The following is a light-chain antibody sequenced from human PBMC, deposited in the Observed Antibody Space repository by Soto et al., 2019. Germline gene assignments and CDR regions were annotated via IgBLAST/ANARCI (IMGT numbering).Light chain of an antibody. CDR1: QSVASNK. J-gene: IGKJ1*01. CDR3: QQYGSSPRT. V-gene: IGKV3-20*01. Sequence: EIVLTQSPGTLSLSPGERATLSCRASQSVASNKLAWYQQKPGQSPRLLIYGASSRARGIPDRFTGSGSGTDFILTISRLEREDFAVYYCQQYGSSPRTFGQGTRVEIK. CDR2: GAS.